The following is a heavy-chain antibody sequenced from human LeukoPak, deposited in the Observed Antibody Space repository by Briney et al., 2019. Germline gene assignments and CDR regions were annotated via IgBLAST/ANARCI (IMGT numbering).Heavy chain of an antibody. V-gene: IGHV3-23*01. J-gene: IGHJ4*02. CDR3: AKSLGYYYWPYYFDY. CDR1: GFTFSSYA. Sequence: GGSLRLSCAASGFTFSSYAMSWVRQAPGKGLEWVSAISGSGGSTYYADSVKGRFTISRDNSKHTLYLQMNSLRAEDTAVYYCAKSLGYYYWPYYFDYWGQGTLVTVSS. D-gene: IGHD3-22*01. CDR2: ISGSGGST.